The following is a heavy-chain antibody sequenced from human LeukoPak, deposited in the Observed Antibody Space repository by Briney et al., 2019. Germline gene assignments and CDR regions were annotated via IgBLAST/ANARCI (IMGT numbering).Heavy chain of an antibody. D-gene: IGHD1-26*01. V-gene: IGHV4-4*02. CDR2: IYHSGST. Sequence: GSLRLSCAASGFTFSSYSMNWVRQAPGKGLEWIGEIYHSGSTNYNPSLKSRVTISVDRSKNQFSLKVNSVTAADTAVYYCARGWEGGNWFDPWGQGTLVTVSS. CDR3: ARGWEGGNWFDP. CDR1: GFTFSSYSM. J-gene: IGHJ5*02.